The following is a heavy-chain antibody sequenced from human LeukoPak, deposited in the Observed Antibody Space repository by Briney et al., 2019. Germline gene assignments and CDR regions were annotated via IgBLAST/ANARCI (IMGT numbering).Heavy chain of an antibody. J-gene: IGHJ4*02. CDR3: ARDVQGVGATSLDY. D-gene: IGHD1-26*01. CDR1: GFTFSSYE. V-gene: IGHV3-48*03. CDR2: ISSSGSTI. Sequence: GGSLRLSCAASGFTFSSYERNWVRQAPGKGLEWVSYISSSGSTIYYADSVKGRLTISRDNAKNSLYLQMDTLRAEDTAVYYCARDVQGVGATSLDYWGQGTLVTVSS.